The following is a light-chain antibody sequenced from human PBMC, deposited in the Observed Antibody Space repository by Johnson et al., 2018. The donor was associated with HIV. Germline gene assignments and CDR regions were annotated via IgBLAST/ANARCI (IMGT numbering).Light chain of an antibody. CDR2: ENT. CDR3: GTWDRSLSAGGV. Sequence: QSVLTQPPSVSAAQGQKVTISCSGSSSNIGDNYVSWYQQLPGTAPKLLIYENTKRPSGIPDRFYGSKYGTSATLGITGLQTGDEGDYYCGTWDRSLSAGGVFGTGTKVTVL. V-gene: IGLV1-51*02. J-gene: IGLJ1*01. CDR1: SSNIGDNY.